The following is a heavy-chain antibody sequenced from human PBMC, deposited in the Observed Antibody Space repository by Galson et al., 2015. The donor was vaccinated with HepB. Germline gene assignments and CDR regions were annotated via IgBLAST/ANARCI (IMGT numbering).Heavy chain of an antibody. CDR3: ARERYCNSTSCYIQGDFYYYYMDV. Sequence: ETLSLTCSVSGDSITSFYWSWIRQPPEKALEWIGYVYYSGTTNYNPSLKSRLTISVDTSKNQFSLRLSSVTAADTAVYYCARERYCNSTSCYIQGDFYYYYMDVWGKGSTVTVSS. CDR1: GDSITSFY. D-gene: IGHD2-2*02. V-gene: IGHV4-59*01. J-gene: IGHJ6*03. CDR2: VYYSGTT.